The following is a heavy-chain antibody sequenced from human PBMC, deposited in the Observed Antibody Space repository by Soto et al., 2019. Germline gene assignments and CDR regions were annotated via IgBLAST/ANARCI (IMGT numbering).Heavy chain of an antibody. CDR2: IYSSGST. V-gene: IGHV4-4*07. CDR3: ARDRGSSAGGAFEF. Sequence: QVQLQESGPGLPKPSETLSLTCTVSGGSISTYYWSWIRQPAGKGLEWIGRIYSSGSTDYHPSLKSRGTMSVDTSKNQFSLKLSSVTAADTAVYYCARDRGSSAGGAFEFWGQGVLITVSS. CDR1: GGSISTYY. D-gene: IGHD6-25*01. J-gene: IGHJ4*02.